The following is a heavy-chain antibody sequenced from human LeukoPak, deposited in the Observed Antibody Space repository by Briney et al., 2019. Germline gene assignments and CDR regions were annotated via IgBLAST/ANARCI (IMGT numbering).Heavy chain of an antibody. V-gene: IGHV3-74*01. CDR3: ARGTAITAGIDF. Sequence: GGSLRLSCTASGFAFSTCWMFWVRQAPGKGLVWVSQINPEGASTTYGDPAKGRFTASRDNAKNALHLQMNSLRVDDTAVYYCARGTAITAGIDFWGQGTLVTVSS. D-gene: IGHD6-19*01. CDR1: GFAFSTCW. J-gene: IGHJ4*02. CDR2: INPEGAST.